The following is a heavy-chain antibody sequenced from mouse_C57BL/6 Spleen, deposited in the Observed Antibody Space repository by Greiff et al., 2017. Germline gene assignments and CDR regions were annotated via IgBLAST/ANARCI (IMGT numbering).Heavy chain of an antibody. D-gene: IGHD2-4*01. V-gene: IGHV1-50*01. CDR1: GYTFTSYW. J-gene: IGHJ2*01. Sequence: VHLVESGAELVKPGASVKLSCKASGYTFTSYWMQWVKQRPGQGLEWIGEIDPSDSYTNYNQKFKGKATLTVDTSSSTAYMQLSSLTSEDSAVYYCARGRYYDYSYFDYWGQGTTLTVSS. CDR3: ARGRYYDYSYFDY. CDR2: IDPSDSYT.